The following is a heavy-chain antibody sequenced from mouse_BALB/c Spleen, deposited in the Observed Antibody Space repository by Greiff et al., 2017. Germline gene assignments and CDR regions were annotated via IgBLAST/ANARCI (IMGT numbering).Heavy chain of an antibody. V-gene: IGHV5-9-4*01. D-gene: IGHD1-1*01. CDR3: ARGKGNYYGSSPFAY. CDR1: GFTFSSYA. CDR2: ISSGGSYT. Sequence: VHVKQSGGGLVKPGGSLKLSCAASGFTFSSYAMSWVRQSPEKRLEWVAEISSGGSYTYYPDTVTGRFTISRDNAKNTLYLEMSSLRSEDTAMYYCARGKGNYYGSSPFAYWGQGTLVTVSA. J-gene: IGHJ3*01.